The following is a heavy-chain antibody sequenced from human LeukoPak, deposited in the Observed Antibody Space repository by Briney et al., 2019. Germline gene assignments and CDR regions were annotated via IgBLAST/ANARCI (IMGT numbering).Heavy chain of an antibody. J-gene: IGHJ4*02. CDR1: GFSFSTYA. Sequence: PGGSLRLSCVASGFSFSTYAVSWVRQAPGKGLEWVSSVSGPGATTWYAESVKGRFTISRDNSKSTLFVQLNSLRAEDTAVYYCVREAYALDYWGQGTLVTVSS. CDR3: VREAYALDY. V-gene: IGHV3-23*01. CDR2: VSGPGATT. D-gene: IGHD2-8*01.